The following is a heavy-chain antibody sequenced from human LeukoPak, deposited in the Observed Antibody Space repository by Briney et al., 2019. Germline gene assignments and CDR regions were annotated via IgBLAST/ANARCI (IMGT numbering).Heavy chain of an antibody. CDR3: ARGDYYDSSGYYLLHYYYYYGMDV. CDR2: IVVGSGNT. J-gene: IGHJ6*02. CDR1: GFTFTSSA. V-gene: IGHV1-58*01. Sequence: ASVKVPCKASGFTFTSSAVQWVRQARGQRLEWIGWIVVGSGNTNYAQKLQGRVTMTTDTSTSTAYMELRSLRSDDTAVYYCARGDYYDSSGYYLLHYYYYYGMDVWGQGTTVTVSS. D-gene: IGHD3-22*01.